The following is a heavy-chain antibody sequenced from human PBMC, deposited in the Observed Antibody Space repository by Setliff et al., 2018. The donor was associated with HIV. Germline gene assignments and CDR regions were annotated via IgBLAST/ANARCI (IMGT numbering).Heavy chain of an antibody. CDR3: ARGRFLEWLLIGFDS. D-gene: IGHD3-3*01. J-gene: IGHJ4*02. CDR2: IIPKFGTA. CDR1: GDTFTTYA. V-gene: IGHV1-69*13. Sequence: SVKVSCKTSGDTFTTYALNWVRQAPGQGLEWMGGIIPKFGTANYAQKFQARVTITADESTSTAYMELSSLRSEDTAVYYCARGRFLEWLLIGFDSWGQGTLVTVSS.